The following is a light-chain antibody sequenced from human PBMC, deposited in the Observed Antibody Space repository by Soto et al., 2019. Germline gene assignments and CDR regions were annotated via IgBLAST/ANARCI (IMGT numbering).Light chain of an antibody. Sequence: EIVMTQSPATLSVSPGERATLSCRASQSVSSNLAWYQQKPGQAPRILIYGASTRETGIPARFSGSGSGTEFTLTISSLQSEDFAVYYCQPYNNWPLTFGGGTKVDIK. CDR3: QPYNNWPLT. CDR1: QSVSSN. CDR2: GAS. V-gene: IGKV3-15*01. J-gene: IGKJ4*01.